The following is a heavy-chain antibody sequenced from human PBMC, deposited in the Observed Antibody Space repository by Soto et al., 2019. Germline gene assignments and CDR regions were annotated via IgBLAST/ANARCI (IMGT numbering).Heavy chain of an antibody. CDR3: ARGDGGYYDSSGYYAYYGMDV. V-gene: IGHV4-30-2*01. Sequence: QLQLQESGSGLVKPSQTLSLTCAVSGGSISSGGYSWSWIRQPPGKGLEWIGYIYHSGSTYYNPSLKSRVTISVDRSKNQFSLKLSSVTAADTAVYYCARGDGGYYDSSGYYAYYGMDVWGQGTTVTVSS. CDR1: GGSISSGGYS. CDR2: IYHSGST. D-gene: IGHD3-22*01. J-gene: IGHJ6*02.